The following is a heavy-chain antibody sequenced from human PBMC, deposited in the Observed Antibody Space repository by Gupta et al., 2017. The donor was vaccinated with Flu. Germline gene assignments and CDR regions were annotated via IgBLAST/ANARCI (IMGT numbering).Heavy chain of an antibody. CDR1: GFTFSSYG. V-gene: IGHV3-30*18. CDR3: AKGSCGGDCYSSSQYFDY. J-gene: IGHJ4*02. D-gene: IGHD2-21*02. CDR2: ISYDGSNK. Sequence: QVQLVESGGGVVQPGRSLRLSCAASGFTFSSYGMHWVRQAPGKGLEWVAVISYDGSNKYYADSVKGRFTISRDNSKNTLYLQMNSLRAEDTAVYYCAKGSCGGDCYSSSQYFDYWGQGTLVTVSS.